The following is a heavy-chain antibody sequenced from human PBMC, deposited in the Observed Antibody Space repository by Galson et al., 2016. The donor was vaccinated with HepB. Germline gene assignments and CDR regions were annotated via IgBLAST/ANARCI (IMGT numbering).Heavy chain of an antibody. V-gene: IGHV3-23*01. J-gene: IGHJ4*02. CDR1: GFSFSTYG. CDR2: IRGSGGVT. CDR3: AKDILEVPAALPFDS. D-gene: IGHD2-2*01. Sequence: SLRLSCAVSGFSFSTYGMSWVRQAPGKGLEWISAIRGSGGVTHYADSVRGRFTISRDHSKRTLFLRMSSLTVEDTAVYYCAKDILEVPAALPFDSWGQGTLVIVSS.